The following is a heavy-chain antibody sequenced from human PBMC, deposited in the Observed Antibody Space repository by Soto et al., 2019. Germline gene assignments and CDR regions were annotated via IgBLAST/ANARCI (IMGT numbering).Heavy chain of an antibody. CDR3: ARDLCGSSSGSYTDY. V-gene: IGHV1-46*01. D-gene: IGHD3-10*01. J-gene: IGHJ4*02. Sequence: QVQLVQSGAEVKKPGASVKVSCKASGYTFTSYYMHWVRQAPGQGLEWMGIINPSGGSTSYAQKFQGRVTRDTDTSTSTVYMELSSLRSEDTVVYYCARDLCGSSSGSYTDYWGQGTLVTVSS. CDR1: GYTFTSYY. CDR2: INPSGGST.